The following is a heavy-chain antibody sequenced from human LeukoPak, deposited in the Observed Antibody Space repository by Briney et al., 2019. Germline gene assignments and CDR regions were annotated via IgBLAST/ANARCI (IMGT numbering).Heavy chain of an antibody. CDR2: IYSGGST. CDR1: GFTVSSNY. J-gene: IGHJ4*02. Sequence: PGGSLRLSCAASGFTVSSNYMSWVRQAPGKGLEWVSVIYSGGSTYYADSVKGRFTISRDNSKNTLYLQMNSLRAEDTAVYYCARHTHYYDSSGYSSGWVDYWGQGTLVTVSS. CDR3: ARHTHYYDSSGYSSGWVDY. D-gene: IGHD3-22*01. V-gene: IGHV3-66*04.